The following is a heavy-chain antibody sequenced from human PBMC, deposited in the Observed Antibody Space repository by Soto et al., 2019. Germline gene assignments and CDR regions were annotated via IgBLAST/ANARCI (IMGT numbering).Heavy chain of an antibody. CDR3: ARGETWHLVDY. CDR2: INNSGST. CDR1: DDSISENY. V-gene: IGHV4-59*01. D-gene: IGHD6-6*01. J-gene: IGHJ4*02. Sequence: QVQLQESGPALVKPTGTLSLTCSVSDDSISENYWSWIRQPPGERLEWIGCINNSGSTTYNPSLKGRATLSVNTTRMQFSLSLRSVTAADTAVYYCARGETWHLVDYWGRGTLVTVSS.